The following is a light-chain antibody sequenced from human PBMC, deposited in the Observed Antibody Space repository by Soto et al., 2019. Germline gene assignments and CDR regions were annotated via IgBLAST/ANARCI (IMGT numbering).Light chain of an antibody. J-gene: IGKJ1*01. CDR1: QSVSTS. V-gene: IGKV3-11*01. CDR2: DAS. Sequence: IVLTQSPVTLALSPGERAVLSCRASQSVSTSLAWSQHKPGQAPRLFIYDASKRAPGIPARFSGSGSGTDFTLTISSLEPEDFAVYYCQVRDVWPSFGQGTKVEI. CDR3: QVRDVWPS.